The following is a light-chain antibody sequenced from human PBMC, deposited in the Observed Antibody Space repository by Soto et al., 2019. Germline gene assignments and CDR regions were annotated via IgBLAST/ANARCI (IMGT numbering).Light chain of an antibody. J-gene: IGKJ3*01. CDR1: QGISNY. V-gene: IGKV1-27*01. CDR2: GAS. Sequence: DIQMTQSPSSLSAYLGDRVTITCRASQGISNYLAWYQQKPGRLPKLLLFGASTLQSGVPARFSGSGSGTLFTLTINGLLTEDVATYYCQKYDRAPFTFCPGTKVDFK. CDR3: QKYDRAPFT.